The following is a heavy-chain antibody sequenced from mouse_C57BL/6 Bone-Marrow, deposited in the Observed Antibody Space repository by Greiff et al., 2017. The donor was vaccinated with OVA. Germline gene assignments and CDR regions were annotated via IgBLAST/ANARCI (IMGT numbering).Heavy chain of an antibody. V-gene: IGHV5-17*01. J-gene: IGHJ2*01. CDR3: ARDYYGSYYFDY. CDR2: ISSGSSTI. CDR1: GFTFSDYG. Sequence: EVKVVESGGGLVKPGGSLKLSCAASGFTFSDYGMHWVRQAPEKGLEWVAYISSGSSTIYYADTVKGRFTISRDNAKNTLFLQMTSLRSEDTAMYYCARDYYGSYYFDYWGQGTTLTVSS. D-gene: IGHD1-1*01.